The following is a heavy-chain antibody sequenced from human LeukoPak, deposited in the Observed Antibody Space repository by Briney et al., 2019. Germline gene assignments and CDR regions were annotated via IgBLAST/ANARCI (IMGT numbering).Heavy chain of an antibody. D-gene: IGHD1-26*01. CDR2: IYYSGST. Sequence: WETLSLTCTVSGGSISSYYWSWIRQPPGKGLEWIGYIYYSGSTNYNPSLKSRVTISVDTSKNQFSLKLSSVTAADTAVYYCAREWWELLAFDIWGQGTMVTVSS. J-gene: IGHJ3*02. CDR1: GGSISSYY. V-gene: IGHV4-59*01. CDR3: AREWWELLAFDI.